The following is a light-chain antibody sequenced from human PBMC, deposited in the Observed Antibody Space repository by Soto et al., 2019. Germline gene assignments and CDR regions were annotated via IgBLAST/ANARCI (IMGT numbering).Light chain of an antibody. V-gene: IGKV3-20*01. Sequence: EIVMTQSPTILSLSPGERATLSCRPSLSVNDLAWCQQKPGQAPRLLIYGPSTRATGIPDRVSGSGSGTDFTLTISGLEPEDFAVYYCQQYGSSPWTFGQGTKVDI. CDR3: QQYGSSPWT. CDR2: GPS. J-gene: IGKJ1*01. CDR1: LSVND.